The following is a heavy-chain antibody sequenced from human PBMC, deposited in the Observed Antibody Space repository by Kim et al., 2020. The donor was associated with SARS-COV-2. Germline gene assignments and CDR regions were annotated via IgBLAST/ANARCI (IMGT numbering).Heavy chain of an antibody. J-gene: IGHJ3*02. CDR1: GYTFTSYG. D-gene: IGHD3-3*01. CDR3: ARDTHLGTIVHRPSTAFDI. CDR2: ISAYNGNT. Sequence: ASVKVSCKASGYTFTSYGISWVRQAPGQGLEWMGWISAYNGNTNYAQKLQGRVTMTTDTSTSTAYMELRSLRSDDTAVYYCARDTHLGTIVHRPSTAFDIWGQGTMVTVSS. V-gene: IGHV1-18*01.